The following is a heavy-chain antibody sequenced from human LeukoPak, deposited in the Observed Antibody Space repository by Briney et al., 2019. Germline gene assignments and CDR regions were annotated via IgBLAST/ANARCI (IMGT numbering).Heavy chain of an antibody. Sequence: WETLSLTCTVSGGSMSNYYWSWIRQPPGKGLEWIGYIYYSGTTNYNPSVKSRVTISADTSKNQFSLKLSSVTAADTAVYYCARHASPSSWVDYWGQGTLVTVSS. CDR1: GGSMSNYY. D-gene: IGHD6-13*01. V-gene: IGHV4-59*08. CDR2: IYYSGTT. CDR3: ARHASPSSWVDY. J-gene: IGHJ4*02.